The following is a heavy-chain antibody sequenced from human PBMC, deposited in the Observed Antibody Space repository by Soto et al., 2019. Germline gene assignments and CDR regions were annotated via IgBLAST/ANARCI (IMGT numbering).Heavy chain of an antibody. V-gene: IGHV3-21*01. CDR2: ISSSSSYI. CDR1: GFTFSSYS. CDR3: ARDYYDNFTGYYPIDY. D-gene: IGHD3-9*01. Sequence: PGGSLRLSCAASGFTFSSYSMNWVRQAPGKGLEWVSSISSSSSYIYYADSVKGRFTISRDNAKNSLYLQINSLRAEDTAVYYCARDYYDNFTGYYPIDYLGQGTLVTVSS. J-gene: IGHJ4*02.